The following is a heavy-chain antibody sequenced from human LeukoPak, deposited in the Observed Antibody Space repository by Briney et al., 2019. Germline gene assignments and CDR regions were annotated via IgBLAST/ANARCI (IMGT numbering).Heavy chain of an antibody. J-gene: IGHJ4*02. V-gene: IGHV4-39*01. CDR1: GGSISSSSYY. D-gene: IGHD2-2*01. Sequence: SETLSLTCTVSGGSISSSSYYWGWIRQPPGKWLEWIVSIYYSGSTYYNPSLKTRVTISVDMSKNQFSLKLSSVTDADTAVYYCARVVVVPAAQQYYFDYWGQGTLVTVSS. CDR2: IYYSGST. CDR3: ARVVVVPAAQQYYFDY.